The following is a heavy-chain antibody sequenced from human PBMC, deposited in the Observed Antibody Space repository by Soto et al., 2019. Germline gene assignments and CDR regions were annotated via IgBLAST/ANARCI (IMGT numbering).Heavy chain of an antibody. J-gene: IGHJ4*02. Sequence: QVRLVQSGSEVKKPGASVKVSCETSGTTFTSFGFAWVRQAPGHGLEWVGWISANNRDTHYAEKFQDRVNMTIDTSTRTTYLERSSLRSHDTAVYYCARTSWRLSFPWPFDYWGQGTLVTVSS. CDR2: ISANNRDT. V-gene: IGHV1-18*01. CDR3: ARTSWRLSFPWPFDY. CDR1: GTTFTSFG. D-gene: IGHD6-25*01.